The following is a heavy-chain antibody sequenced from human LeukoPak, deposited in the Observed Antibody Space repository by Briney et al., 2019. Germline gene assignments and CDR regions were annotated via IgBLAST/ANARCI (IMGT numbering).Heavy chain of an antibody. J-gene: IGHJ2*01. CDR3: ARDSLLLSPRASGLDL. Sequence: SQTLSLTCTVSGGSFSSGDYYWSWIRQPPGKGLEWIGYIYYSGSTYYNPSLKSRVTISVDTSKNQFSLKLSSVTAADTAVYYCARDSLLLSPRASGLDLWGRGTLVTVSS. CDR1: GGSFSSGDYY. D-gene: IGHD3-10*01. CDR2: IYYSGST. V-gene: IGHV4-30-4*01.